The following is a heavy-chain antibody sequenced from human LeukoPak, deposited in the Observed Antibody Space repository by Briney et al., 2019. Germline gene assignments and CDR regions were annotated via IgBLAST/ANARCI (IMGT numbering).Heavy chain of an antibody. CDR2: TQYSGST. V-gene: IGHV4-59*01. D-gene: IGHD5-24*01. J-gene: IGHJ6*02. CDR3: ARAGAGRDGYNSAYYYYGMDV. CDR1: GGSISTFY. Sequence: SETLSLTCSVPGGSISTFYWSWIRQPPGKGLEWIGYTQYSGSTNYRSSLKSRVTMSLDMSKNQFSLKLSSVTAADTAVYYCARAGAGRDGYNSAYYYYGMDVWGQGTTVTVSS.